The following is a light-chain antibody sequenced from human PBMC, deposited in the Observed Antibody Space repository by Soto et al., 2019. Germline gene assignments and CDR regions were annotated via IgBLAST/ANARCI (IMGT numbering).Light chain of an antibody. Sequence: DIVMTQSPDSLAVSLGERATINCKSSQSVLYSSNNMDYLAWYQQKPGQPPKLLIYWASTRESGVPDRFSGSGSGTDFTLTISSQQAEDVAVYYCQQYYSTPPTFGQGTKVEIK. CDR1: QSVLYSSNNMDY. J-gene: IGKJ1*01. CDR2: WAS. V-gene: IGKV4-1*01. CDR3: QQYYSTPPT.